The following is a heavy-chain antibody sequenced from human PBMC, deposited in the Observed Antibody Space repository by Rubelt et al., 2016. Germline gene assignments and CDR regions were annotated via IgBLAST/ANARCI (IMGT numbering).Heavy chain of an antibody. Sequence: QVQLVQSGAEVKKPGASVKVSCKASGYTFTSYDINWVRQATGQGLEWMGWMNPNSGNTGYAQKFQGRVTLTRNTSISTAYMELSSLRSEDTAVDYCARDVTTVTTEVYWGQGTLVTVSS. CDR3: ARDVTTVTTEVY. V-gene: IGHV1-8*01. J-gene: IGHJ4*02. CDR2: MNPNSGNT. CDR1: GYTFTSYD. D-gene: IGHD4-17*01.